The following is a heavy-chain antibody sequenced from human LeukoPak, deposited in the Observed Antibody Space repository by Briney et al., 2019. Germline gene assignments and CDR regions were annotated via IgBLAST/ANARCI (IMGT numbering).Heavy chain of an antibody. Sequence: KSSEALSLTCTVSGGSISSSSYYWGWIRQPPGKGLEWIGSIYYSGSTYYNPSPKSRVTISVDTSKNQFSLKLSSVTAADTAVYYCARSTNYYDSSGYLFWGQGTLVTVCS. CDR3: ARSTNYYDSSGYLF. D-gene: IGHD3-22*01. V-gene: IGHV4-39*07. J-gene: IGHJ4*02. CDR2: IYYSGST. CDR1: GGSISSSSYY.